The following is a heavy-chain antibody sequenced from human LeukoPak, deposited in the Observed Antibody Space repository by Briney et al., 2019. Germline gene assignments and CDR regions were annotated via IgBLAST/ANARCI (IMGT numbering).Heavy chain of an antibody. V-gene: IGHV3-48*01. D-gene: IGHD3-16*01. CDR3: ASHGVLFGFQH. CDR2: ISSSSSTI. CDR1: GFTFSSYS. Sequence: PGGSLRLSCAASGFTFSSYSMDWVRQAPGKGLEWVSYISSSSSTIYYADSVKGRFTISRDNAKNSLYLQMNSLRAEDTAVCYCASHGVLFGFQHWGQGTLVTVSS. J-gene: IGHJ1*01.